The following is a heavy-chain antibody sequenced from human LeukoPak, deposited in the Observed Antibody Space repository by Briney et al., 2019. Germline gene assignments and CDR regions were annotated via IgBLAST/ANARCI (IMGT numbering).Heavy chain of an antibody. CDR3: AGPPTGTGGY. D-gene: IGHD1-7*01. V-gene: IGHV4-4*07. CDR1: GGSISGYY. CDR2: ISTSGST. J-gene: IGHJ4*02. Sequence: PSETLSLTCTVPGGSISGYYWSWIRQPAGKGLEWIGRISTSGSTDYNPSLRSRVTISVDESKNQFSLKLTSVTAADTAVYYCAGPPTGTGGYWGQGTLVTVSS.